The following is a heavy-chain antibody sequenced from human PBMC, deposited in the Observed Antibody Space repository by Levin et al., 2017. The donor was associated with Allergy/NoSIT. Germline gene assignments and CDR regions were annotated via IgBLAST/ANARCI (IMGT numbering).Heavy chain of an antibody. D-gene: IGHD7-27*01. CDR2: IYYTGTT. Sequence: RAGGSLRLSCTVSGGPISTYYWSWLRQPPGKGLEWIGFIYYTGTTYYNPSLKSRVTISVDNSKNQFSLKLNSVTAADTAVYYCSRDRAPSGFDAFDIWGLGTLVTVSS. CDR1: GGPISTYY. J-gene: IGHJ3*02. V-gene: IGHV4-59*01. CDR3: SRDRAPSGFDAFDI.